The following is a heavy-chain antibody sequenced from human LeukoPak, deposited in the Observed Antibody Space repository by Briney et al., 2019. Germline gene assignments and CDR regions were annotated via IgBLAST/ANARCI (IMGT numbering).Heavy chain of an antibody. CDR2: ISYDGSNK. CDR1: GFTFSSYG. Sequence: PGRSLRLSCAASGFTFSSYGMHWVRQAPGKGLEWVAVISYDGSNKYYADSVKGRFTISRDNSKNTLYLQMNSLIAEDTAVYYCAKQSGFGAFDIWGQGTMVTVSS. V-gene: IGHV3-30*18. CDR3: AKQSGFGAFDI. D-gene: IGHD3-3*01. J-gene: IGHJ3*02.